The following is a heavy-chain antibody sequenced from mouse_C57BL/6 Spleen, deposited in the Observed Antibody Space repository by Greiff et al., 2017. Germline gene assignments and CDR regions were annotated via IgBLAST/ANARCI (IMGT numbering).Heavy chain of an antibody. Sequence: LQESGAELVKPGASVTMSCKASGYTFTTYPIEWLKQNHGKSLEWIGNFHPYNDDTKYNEKFKGKATLTVEKSSSTVYLELSRLTSDDSAVYYCARGGDYDMRYDYWGQGTTVTVSS. J-gene: IGHJ4*01. CDR3: ARGGDYDMRYDY. CDR1: GYTFTTYP. V-gene: IGHV1-47*01. D-gene: IGHD2-4*01. CDR2: FHPYNDDT.